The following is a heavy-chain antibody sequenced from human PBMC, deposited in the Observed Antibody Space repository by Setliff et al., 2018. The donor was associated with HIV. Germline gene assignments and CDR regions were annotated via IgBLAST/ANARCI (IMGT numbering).Heavy chain of an antibody. CDR3: AKSSMYSSPYYFDY. V-gene: IGHV3-23*01. CDR1: GFTFSSYG. Sequence: GSLRLSCVVPGFTFSSYGMSWVRQAPGKGLEWVSAISGSGGSTNYADSVKGRFTISRDNSKSTLYLQMNSLRVEDTAVYYCAKSSMYSSPYYFDYWGQGTLVTVSS. CDR2: ISGSGGST. D-gene: IGHD6-13*01. J-gene: IGHJ4*02.